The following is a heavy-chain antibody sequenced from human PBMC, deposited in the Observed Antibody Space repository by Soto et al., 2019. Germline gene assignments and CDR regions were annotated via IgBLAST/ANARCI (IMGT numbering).Heavy chain of an antibody. CDR1: GFSVSSNY. CDR3: ATRSVTAPR. V-gene: IGHV3-53*04. D-gene: IGHD4-17*01. Sequence: EVQLVESGGGLVQPGGSLRLSCAASGFSVSSNYMSWVRQAPGKGLECVSLIYSGGSTYYADSVKGRFTISRHNFNNTLYLQMNSLRSDDTGVYYCATRSVTAPRWGQGTLVTVSS. J-gene: IGHJ4*02. CDR2: IYSGGST.